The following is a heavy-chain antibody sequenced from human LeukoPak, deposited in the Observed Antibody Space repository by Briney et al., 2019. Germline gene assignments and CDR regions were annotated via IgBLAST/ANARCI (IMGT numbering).Heavy chain of an antibody. CDR3: ANLHGDYRDY. Sequence: GGSLRLSCAASGFTFGDYAMPWVRQAPGKGLEWASGISWNSGNIDYADSVKGRFTISRDNAKNSLYLQMNSLRAEDTALYYCANLHGDYRDYWGQGILVTVSS. CDR2: ISWNSGNI. CDR1: GFTFGDYA. V-gene: IGHV3-9*01. J-gene: IGHJ4*02. D-gene: IGHD4-17*01.